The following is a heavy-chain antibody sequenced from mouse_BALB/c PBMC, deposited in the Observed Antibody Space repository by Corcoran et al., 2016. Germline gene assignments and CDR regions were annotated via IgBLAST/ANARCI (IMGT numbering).Heavy chain of an antibody. J-gene: IGHJ3*01. CDR2: INTYTGEP. CDR1: GYTFTNYG. D-gene: IGHD2-2*01. V-gene: IGHV9-3-1*01. Sequence: QIQLVQSGPELKKPGETVKISCKASGYTFTNYGMNWVKQAPGKGLKWMGWINTYTGEPTYADDFKGRFAFSLETSASTAYLQINNLKNEDTATYFCARDYGYDRFAYWGQGTLVTVSA. CDR3: ARDYGYDRFAY.